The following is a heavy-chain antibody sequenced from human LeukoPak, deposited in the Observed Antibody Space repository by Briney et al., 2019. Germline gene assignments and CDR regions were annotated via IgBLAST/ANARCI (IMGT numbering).Heavy chain of an antibody. Sequence: PGGSLRLSCAASGFTFSSSAMSWVRQAPGKGLEWVSAISGSGGSTYYADSVKGRFTISRDNSKNTLYLQMNSLRAEDTALYYCAKDGGIAARLTGYWGQGTLVTVSS. J-gene: IGHJ4*02. CDR1: GFTFSSSA. CDR2: ISGSGGST. V-gene: IGHV3-23*01. D-gene: IGHD6-6*01. CDR3: AKDGGIAARLTGY.